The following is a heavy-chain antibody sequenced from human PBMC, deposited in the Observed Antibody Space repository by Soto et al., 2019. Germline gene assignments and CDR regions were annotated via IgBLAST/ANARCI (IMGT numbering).Heavy chain of an antibody. CDR3: ARGGAVMGDYYYYMDV. CDR1: GYTFTSYY. CDR2: TNPSGGSA. D-gene: IGHD3-16*01. J-gene: IGHJ6*03. V-gene: IGHV1-46*03. Sequence: ASVKVSCKASGYTFTSYYMHWVRQAPGQGLEWMGITNPSGGSANYAQKFQGRVTMTGDTSTSTVYLEVSSLRSDDTAVYYCARGGAVMGDYYYYMDVWGKGTTVTVSS.